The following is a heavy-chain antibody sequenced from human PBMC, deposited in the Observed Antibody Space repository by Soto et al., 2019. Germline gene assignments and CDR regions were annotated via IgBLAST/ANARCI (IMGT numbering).Heavy chain of an antibody. CDR2: ISGSGYTP. J-gene: IGHJ5*01. Sequence: EVQLLESGGGLLQPGGSLRLSCAASGFTFNTYAMSWVRQAPGRGLEWVSGISGSGYTPYYADSVKGRFTISRDNSRNTLYLQMNSLRADDTAVYYCAKEGRGSWSTTTCVGAWLDSWGQGTLVTVTS. CDR3: AKEGRGSWSTTTCVGAWLDS. D-gene: IGHD2-2*01. V-gene: IGHV3-23*01. CDR1: GFTFNTYA.